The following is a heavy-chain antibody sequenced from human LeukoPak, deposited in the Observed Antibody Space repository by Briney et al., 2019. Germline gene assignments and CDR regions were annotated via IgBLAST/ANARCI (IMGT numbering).Heavy chain of an antibody. CDR1: GFTLDDYA. D-gene: IGHD4-23*01. V-gene: IGHV3-9*01. Sequence: GGSLRLSCAASGFTLDDYAMHWVRQAPGKGLEWVSGISWRSDSVDYAESVKGRFTISRDNAKNSLYLQMNSLRADDTALYYCAKDWSYGGNSWKYFGSWGQGILVTVSS. J-gene: IGHJ4*02. CDR2: ISWRSDSV. CDR3: AKDWSYGGNSWKYFGS.